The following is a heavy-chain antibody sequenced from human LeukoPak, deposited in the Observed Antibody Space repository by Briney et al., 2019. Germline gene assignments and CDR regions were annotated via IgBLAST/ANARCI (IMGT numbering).Heavy chain of an antibody. CDR2: ISYDGSNK. Sequence: GGSLRLSCAASGFTFSSYGMHWVRQAPGKGLERVAVISYDGSNKYYADSVRGRFTISRDNSKNTLYLQMNSLRAEDTAVYYCPKGMSSSSVFDYWGQGTLVTVSS. J-gene: IGHJ4*02. V-gene: IGHV3-30*18. CDR1: GFTFSSYG. CDR3: PKGMSSSSVFDY. D-gene: IGHD6-6*01.